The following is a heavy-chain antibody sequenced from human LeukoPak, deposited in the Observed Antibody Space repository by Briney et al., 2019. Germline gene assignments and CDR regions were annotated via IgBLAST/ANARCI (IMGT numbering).Heavy chain of an antibody. J-gene: IGHJ4*02. Sequence: GGSLRLSCAASGFTFSSYAMHWVRQAPGKGLEYVSAISSNGGSTYYANSVKGRFTISRDNSKNTLYLQMGSLRAEDMAVYCCARVLANGDSKTLDYWGQGTLVTVSS. V-gene: IGHV3-64*01. CDR1: GFTFSSYA. CDR2: ISSNGGST. CDR3: ARVLANGDSKTLDY. D-gene: IGHD4-17*01.